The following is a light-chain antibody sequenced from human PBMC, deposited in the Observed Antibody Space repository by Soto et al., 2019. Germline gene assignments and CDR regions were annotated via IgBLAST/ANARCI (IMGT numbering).Light chain of an antibody. CDR1: PGISRW. J-gene: IGKJ1*01. CDR2: DAS. CDR3: QQYRT. Sequence: IQRTQSPPTLCGSVGDRVTMTCRASPGISRWLAWYQQKPGKXPKLXIYDASSWESGVPSRFSGSGSGTEFTLPISSLQPDDFATYYCQQYRTFGQGTKVDIK. V-gene: IGKV1-5*01.